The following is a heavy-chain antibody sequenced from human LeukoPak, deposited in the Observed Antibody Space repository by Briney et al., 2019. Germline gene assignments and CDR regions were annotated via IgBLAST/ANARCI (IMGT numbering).Heavy chain of an antibody. D-gene: IGHD3-10*01. Sequence: PSETLSLTCTVSGGSISSYYWSWIRQPPGKGLEWIGYIYYSGSTNYNPSLKSRVTISVDTSKNQFSLKLSSVTAADTVVYYCARYVGEKTAFDIWGQGTMVTVSS. V-gene: IGHV4-59*01. CDR3: ARYVGEKTAFDI. J-gene: IGHJ3*02. CDR1: GGSISSYY. CDR2: IYYSGST.